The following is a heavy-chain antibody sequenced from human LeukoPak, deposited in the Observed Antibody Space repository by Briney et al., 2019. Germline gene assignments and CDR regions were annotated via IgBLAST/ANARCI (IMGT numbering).Heavy chain of an antibody. CDR2: ISGSGGST. D-gene: IGHD1-26*01. Sequence: GGSLRLSCAASGFTFSSCPMSWVRQAPGKGLECVSGISGSGGSTYYADSVKGRFTISRDNSKNTLYLHMNSPRAEDTAVYYCARGRVGDYWGQGALVTVSS. J-gene: IGHJ4*02. CDR3: ARGRVGDY. CDR1: GFTFSSCP. V-gene: IGHV3-23*01.